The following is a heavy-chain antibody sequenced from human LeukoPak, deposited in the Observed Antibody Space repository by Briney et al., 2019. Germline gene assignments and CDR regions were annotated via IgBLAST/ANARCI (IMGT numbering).Heavy chain of an antibody. CDR2: IKQDGTEK. CDR1: GFTFTTYW. CDR3: AKEGFNYYGSGMVI. V-gene: IGHV3-7*03. J-gene: IGHJ3*02. Sequence: PGGSLRLSCGASGFTFTTYWMSWVRQAPGKGLEWVANIKQDGTEKYYVDSVKGRFTISRDYARNSLYLQLNSLRAEDTAVYYCAKEGFNYYGSGMVIWGQGTMVTVSS. D-gene: IGHD3-10*01.